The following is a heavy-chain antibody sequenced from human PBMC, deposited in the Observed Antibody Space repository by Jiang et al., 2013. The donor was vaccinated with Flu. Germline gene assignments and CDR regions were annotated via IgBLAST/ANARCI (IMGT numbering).Heavy chain of an antibody. V-gene: IGHV4-39*07. J-gene: IGHJ4*02. CDR1: GGSISSSSYY. Sequence: GLVKPSETLSLTCTVSGGSISSSSYYWGWIRQPPGKGLEWIGSIYYSGSTYYNPSLKSRVTISVDTSKNQFSLKLSSVTAADTAVYYCARDWGTEWLRFTLLDYWGQGTLVTVSS. CDR3: ARDWGTEWLRFTLLDY. D-gene: IGHD5-12*01. CDR2: IYYSGST.